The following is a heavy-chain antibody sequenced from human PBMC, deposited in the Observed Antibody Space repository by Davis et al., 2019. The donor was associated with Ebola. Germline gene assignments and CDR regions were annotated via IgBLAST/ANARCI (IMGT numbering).Heavy chain of an antibody. CDR3: ARRRSYSTQPPYYYYMDV. Sequence: ASVKVSCKASGYTFTGYYMHWVRQAPGQGLEWMGWINPNSGGTNYAQKFQGRVTMTRDTSISTAYMELSRLRSDDTAVYYCARRRSYSTQPPYYYYMDVWGKGTTVTVSS. CDR1: GYTFTGYY. J-gene: IGHJ6*03. D-gene: IGHD1-26*01. CDR2: INPNSGGT. V-gene: IGHV1-2*02.